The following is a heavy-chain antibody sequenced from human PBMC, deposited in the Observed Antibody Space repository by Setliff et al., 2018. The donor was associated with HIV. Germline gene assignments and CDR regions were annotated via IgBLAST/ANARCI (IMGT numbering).Heavy chain of an antibody. J-gene: IGHJ4*02. V-gene: IGHV4-59*08. CDR2: IYYGGTT. CDR1: GGSINSHY. CDR3: ARHPRYGDWR. D-gene: IGHD2-21*02. Sequence: SETLSLTCGVSGGSINSHYWSWIRQPPGKGLEWIGYIYYGGTTNYNPSLKSRLIISVDRSNNQVSLKLRSVTAADTAVYYCARHPRYGDWRWGQGTLVTVSS.